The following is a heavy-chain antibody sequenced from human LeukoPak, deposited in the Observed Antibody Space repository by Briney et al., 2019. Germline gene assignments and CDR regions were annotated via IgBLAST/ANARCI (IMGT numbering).Heavy chain of an antibody. Sequence: ASVKVSCKASGYTFTSYNLNWVRQATGQGLEWMGWMNPNSGNTDYAQKFQGRVTMTRNTSISTAYMELSSLRSDDTAVYYCARDLPVYYYDSSGYYYESDYWGQGTLVTVSS. CDR1: GYTFTSYN. V-gene: IGHV1-8*01. J-gene: IGHJ4*02. CDR2: MNPNSGNT. CDR3: ARDLPVYYYDSSGYYYESDY. D-gene: IGHD3-22*01.